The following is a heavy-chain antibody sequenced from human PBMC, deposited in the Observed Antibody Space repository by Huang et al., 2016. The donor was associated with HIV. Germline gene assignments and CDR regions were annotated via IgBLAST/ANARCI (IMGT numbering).Heavy chain of an antibody. CDR2: MSFDPYDV. CDR1: GFSFSTAS. CDR3: ARKLTGLSGTYSDPFDY. J-gene: IGHJ4*02. V-gene: IGHV3-21*01. D-gene: IGHD3-9*01. Sequence: EVQLVQSEGGLVKPGGSLRLSCVGSGFSFSTASLSWVRQAPGTGLEWVSSMSFDPYDVYYANSVRGRCTISRDNAENSLYLDMNDLTPEDTAVYYCARKLTGLSGTYSDPFDYWGQGALVTVSS.